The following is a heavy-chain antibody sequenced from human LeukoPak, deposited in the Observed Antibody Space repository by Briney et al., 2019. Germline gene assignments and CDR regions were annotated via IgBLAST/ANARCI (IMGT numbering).Heavy chain of an antibody. Sequence: SETLSLTCAVYGGSFSGYYWSWIRQHPGKGLEWIGYIYYSGSTYYNPSLKSRVTISVDTSKNQFSLKLSSVTAADTAVYYCARDNDAFDIWGQGTMVTVSS. V-gene: IGHV4-31*11. CDR3: ARDNDAFDI. CDR2: IYYSGST. CDR1: GGSFSGYY. J-gene: IGHJ3*02.